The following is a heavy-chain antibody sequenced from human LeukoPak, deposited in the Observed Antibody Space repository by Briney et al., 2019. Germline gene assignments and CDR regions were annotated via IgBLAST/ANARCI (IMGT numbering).Heavy chain of an antibody. CDR2: INHSGST. J-gene: IGHJ4*02. Sequence: PSETLSLTCAVYGGSFSGYYWSWIRQPPGKGLEWIGEINHSGSTNYNPSLKSRVTISVDTSKNQFSLKLSSVTAADTAVYYCARSYSNYFTLFHWGQGTLVTVSS. V-gene: IGHV4-34*01. D-gene: IGHD4-11*01. CDR1: GGSFSGYY. CDR3: ARSYSNYFTLFH.